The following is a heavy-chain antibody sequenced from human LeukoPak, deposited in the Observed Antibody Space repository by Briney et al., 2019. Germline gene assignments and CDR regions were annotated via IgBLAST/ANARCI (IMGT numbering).Heavy chain of an antibody. CDR2: ISSSGSTT. D-gene: IGHD3-10*01. J-gene: IGHJ5*02. V-gene: IGHV3-48*03. CDR3: ARVPLWFGELSPGP. Sequence: QPGGSLRLSCAASGFTFSSYEMNWVRQAPGKGLEWVSYISSSGSTTYYADSVKGRFTISRDNSKNTLYLQMNSLRAEDTAVYYCARVPLWFGELSPGPWGQGTLVTVSS. CDR1: GFTFSSYE.